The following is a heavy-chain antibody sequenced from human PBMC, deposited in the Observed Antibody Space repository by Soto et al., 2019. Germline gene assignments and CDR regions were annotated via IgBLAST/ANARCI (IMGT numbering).Heavy chain of an antibody. CDR3: ARESGGATATLDYYYFYMDF. V-gene: IGHV1-2*02. D-gene: IGHD5-12*01. CDR2: INPNGGAT. J-gene: IGHJ6*03. Sequence: ASVKVSCKTSGDSFNDYYIHWVRHAPGQGLEWMGWINPNGGATKYAQKFQGRVTVTRDTSIRTVYMELSSLRSDDTAVYYCARESGGATATLDYYYFYMDFWGKGTTVTVSS. CDR1: GDSFNDYY.